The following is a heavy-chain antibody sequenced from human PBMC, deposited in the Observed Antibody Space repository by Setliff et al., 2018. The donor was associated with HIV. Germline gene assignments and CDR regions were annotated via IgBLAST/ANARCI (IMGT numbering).Heavy chain of an antibody. Sequence: PSETLSLTCAVSGYSISSGYYWGWIRQHPGKGLEWIGYIFHSGTTYYKPSLKSRAMISVDTSKNQFSLNLSSVTAADTAVYYFATRAAGSDAFEIWGQGTMVTVS. CDR3: ATRAAGSDAFEI. CDR2: IFHSGTT. J-gene: IGHJ3*02. CDR1: GYSISSGYY. V-gene: IGHV4-38-2*01.